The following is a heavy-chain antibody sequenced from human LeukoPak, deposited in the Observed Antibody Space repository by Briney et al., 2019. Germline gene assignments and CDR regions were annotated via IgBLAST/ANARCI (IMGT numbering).Heavy chain of an antibody. Sequence: SQTLSLTCTVPGGSISSGDYYWSWIRQPPGKGLEWIGYIYYSGSTYYNPSLKSRVTISVDTSKNQFSLKLSSVTAADTAVYYCAREVDRIGRDYWGQGTLVTVSS. D-gene: IGHD5-12*01. CDR1: GGSISSGDYY. J-gene: IGHJ4*02. CDR3: AREVDRIGRDY. CDR2: IYYSGST. V-gene: IGHV4-30-4*01.